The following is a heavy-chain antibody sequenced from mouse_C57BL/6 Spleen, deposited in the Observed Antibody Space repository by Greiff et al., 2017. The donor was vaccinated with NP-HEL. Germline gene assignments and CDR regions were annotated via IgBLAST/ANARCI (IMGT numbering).Heavy chain of an antibody. J-gene: IGHJ2*01. D-gene: IGHD1-1*02. CDR1: GYAFSSSW. V-gene: IGHV1-82*01. CDR2: IYPGDGDT. Sequence: QVQLQQSGPELVKPGASVKISCKASGYAFSSSWMNWVKQRPGKGLEWIGRIYPGDGDTNYNGKFKGKATLTADKSSSTAYMQLSSLTSEDSAVYFCARYGGGTSYFDYWGQGTTLTVSS. CDR3: ARYGGGTSYFDY.